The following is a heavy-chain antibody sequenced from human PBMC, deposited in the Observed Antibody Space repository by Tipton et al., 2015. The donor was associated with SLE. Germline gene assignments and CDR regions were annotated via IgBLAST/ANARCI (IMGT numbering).Heavy chain of an antibody. CDR2: INLDGTTL. J-gene: IGHJ4*02. Sequence: SLRLSCAASGFTFNVSPMTWVRQVPGKGMEWISYINLDGTTLHYPDSVKGRFTISRDNGNNSLFLQMNNLRAEDTAIYYCATLFCTGGTCLFDYWGQGVLVTVSS. V-gene: IGHV3-48*01. D-gene: IGHD2-15*01. CDR3: ATLFCTGGTCLFDY. CDR1: GFTFNVSP.